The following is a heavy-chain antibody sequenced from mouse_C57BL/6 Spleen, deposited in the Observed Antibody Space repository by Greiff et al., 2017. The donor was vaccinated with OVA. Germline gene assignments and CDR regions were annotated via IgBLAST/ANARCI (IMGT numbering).Heavy chain of an antibody. D-gene: IGHD1-1*01. CDR2: ISDGGSYT. V-gene: IGHV5-4*01. CDR1: GFTFSSYA. Sequence: EVQRVESGGGLVKPGGSLKLSCAASGFTFSSYAMSWVRQTPEKRLEWVATISDGGSYTYYPDNVKGRFTISRDNAKNNLYLQMSHLKSEDTAMYDCARDQEGYGSPFDYWGQGTTLTVSS. J-gene: IGHJ2*01. CDR3: ARDQEGYGSPFDY.